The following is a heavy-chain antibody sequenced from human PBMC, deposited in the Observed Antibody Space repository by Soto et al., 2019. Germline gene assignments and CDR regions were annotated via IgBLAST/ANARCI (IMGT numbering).Heavy chain of an antibody. CDR3: ARGRGELSLYRIDY. CDR1: GGSISSGGYY. J-gene: IGHJ4*02. Sequence: SETLSLTCTVSGGSISSGGYYWSWIRQHPGKGLEWIGYIYYSGSTYYNPSLKSRVTISVDTSKNQFSLKLSSVTAADTAVYYCARGRGELSLYRIDYWGQGTLVTVSS. V-gene: IGHV4-31*03. D-gene: IGHD3-16*02. CDR2: IYYSGST.